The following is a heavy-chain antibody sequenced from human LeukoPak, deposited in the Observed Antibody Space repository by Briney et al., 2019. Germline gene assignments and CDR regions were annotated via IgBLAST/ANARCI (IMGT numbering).Heavy chain of an antibody. CDR2: ISSSGSTI. J-gene: IGHJ4*02. V-gene: IGHV3-48*03. CDR1: GFTFSSYA. CDR3: AREEAVAGLDY. D-gene: IGHD6-19*01. Sequence: GGSLRLSCAASGFTFSSYAMHWVRQAPGKGLEWVSYISSSGSTIYYADSVKGRFTISRDNAKNSLYLQMNSLRAEDTAVYYCAREEAVAGLDYWGQGTLVTVSS.